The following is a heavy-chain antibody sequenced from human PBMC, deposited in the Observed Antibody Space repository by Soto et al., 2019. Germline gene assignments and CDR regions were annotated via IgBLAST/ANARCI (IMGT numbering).Heavy chain of an antibody. CDR3: ARQIASTYYGMDV. CDR1: GYSFTSYW. CDR2: IYPGDSDT. Sequence: PGESLKISCKGSGYSFTSYWIGWVRQMPGKGLEWMGIIYPGDSDTRYSPSFQGQVTISADKSITTAYLQWTSLKASDTALYYCARQIASTYYGMDVWGQGTTVTVSS. D-gene: IGHD3-3*02. V-gene: IGHV5-51*01. J-gene: IGHJ6*02.